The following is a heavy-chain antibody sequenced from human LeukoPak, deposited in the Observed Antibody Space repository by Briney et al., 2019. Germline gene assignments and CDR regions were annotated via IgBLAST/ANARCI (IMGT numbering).Heavy chain of an antibody. J-gene: IGHJ4*02. CDR2: ISAYNGNT. V-gene: IGHV1-18*04. Sequence: ASVKVSCKASGYTFTSYGISWVRQAPGQGLEWMGWISAYNGNTNYAQKLQGRVTMTTDTSTSTAYMELRSLRSDDTAVYYCASIYCGSTSCYGPVDYWGQGTLVTVSS. CDR3: ASIYCGSTSCYGPVDY. CDR1: GYTFTSYG. D-gene: IGHD2-2*01.